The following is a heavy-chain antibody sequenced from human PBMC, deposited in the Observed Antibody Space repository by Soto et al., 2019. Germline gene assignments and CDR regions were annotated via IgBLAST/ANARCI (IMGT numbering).Heavy chain of an antibody. CDR1: GFTFSSYW. D-gene: IGHD6-13*01. Sequence: EVQLVESGGGLVQPGGSLRLSCAASGFTFSSYWMSWVRQAPGKGLEWVADIKQDGSEKYYVDSVKGRFTMSRDNAKNSLYLQMNSVRAEDTAVYYCAREIAAAGPYAYWGQGTLVTVSS. V-gene: IGHV3-7*05. J-gene: IGHJ4*02. CDR3: AREIAAAGPYAY. CDR2: IKQDGSEK.